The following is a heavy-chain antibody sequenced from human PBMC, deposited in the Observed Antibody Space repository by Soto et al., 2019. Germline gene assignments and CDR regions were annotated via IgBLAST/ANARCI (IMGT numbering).Heavy chain of an antibody. J-gene: IGHJ6*02. D-gene: IGHD3-22*01. V-gene: IGHV4-34*01. CDR2: INHSGST. CDR3: AGEEYYYDSSGPDYYYYGMDV. Sequence: QVQLQQWGAGLLKPSETLSLTCAVYGGSFSGYYWSWIRQPPGKGLEWIGEINHSGSTNYNPSLKSRVTISVDTSKNQFSLKLSSVTAADTAVYYCAGEEYYYDSSGPDYYYYGMDVWGQGTTVTVSS. CDR1: GGSFSGYY.